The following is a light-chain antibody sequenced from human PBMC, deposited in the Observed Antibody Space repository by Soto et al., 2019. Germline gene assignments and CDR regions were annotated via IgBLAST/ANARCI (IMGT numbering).Light chain of an antibody. Sequence: EIVLTQSPGTLSLSPGERATLSCRASQSISSNSLAWYQQKPGQAPRHLIYGASSRATGIPARFSGSGSGTDFTLTSSRLEPEDLAGYYCQQYDSSPLTFGGGTKVEIK. CDR1: QSISSNS. J-gene: IGKJ4*01. V-gene: IGKV3-20*01. CDR3: QQYDSSPLT. CDR2: GAS.